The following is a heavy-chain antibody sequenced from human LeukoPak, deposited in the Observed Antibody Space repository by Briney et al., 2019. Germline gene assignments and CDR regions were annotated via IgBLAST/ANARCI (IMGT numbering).Heavy chain of an antibody. Sequence: SETLSLTCTVSGGSISSGSYYWSWIRQPAGKGLEWIGRIYTSGSTNYNPSLKSRVTISVDTSKNQFSLKLSSVAAADTAVYYCARAPIVVVPAAILVAFDIWGQGTMVTVSS. J-gene: IGHJ3*02. D-gene: IGHD2-2*01. CDR3: ARAPIVVVPAAILVAFDI. CDR1: GGSISSGSYY. CDR2: IYTSGST. V-gene: IGHV4-61*02.